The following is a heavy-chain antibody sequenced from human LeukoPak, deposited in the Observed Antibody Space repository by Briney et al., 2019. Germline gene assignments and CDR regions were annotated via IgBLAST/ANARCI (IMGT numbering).Heavy chain of an antibody. CDR1: GYTFTSYS. J-gene: IGHJ4*02. Sequence: ASVKVSCKASGYTFTSYSINWVRRAPGQGLEWMGWISPSNGDTSYSQKVQDRVTMTTDTSTTTVYMELRSLGSDDTAIYYCVRSSGWELRHFFFDDWGQGTLVTVSS. V-gene: IGHV1-18*04. D-gene: IGHD4-23*01. CDR2: ISPSNGDT. CDR3: VRSSGWELRHFFFDD.